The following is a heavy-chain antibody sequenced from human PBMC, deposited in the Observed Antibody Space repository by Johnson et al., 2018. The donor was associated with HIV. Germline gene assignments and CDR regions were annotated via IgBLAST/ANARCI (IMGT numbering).Heavy chain of an antibody. J-gene: IGHJ3*01. CDR1: GVKLDDYA. D-gene: IGHD1-26*01. CDR3: AKGATRYKTDGSKHDGAFDV. V-gene: IGHV3-9*01. Sequence: QLVESGGGLVQPGRSLRLSCVASGVKLDDYAMHWVRQPPGKGLEWVAGITWNSHIVDYADSVKGRFTISRDNAKNSLYLQMNSLRAEDTAVYYCAKGATRYKTDGSKHDGAFDVWGQGTMVTVSS. CDR2: ITWNSHIV.